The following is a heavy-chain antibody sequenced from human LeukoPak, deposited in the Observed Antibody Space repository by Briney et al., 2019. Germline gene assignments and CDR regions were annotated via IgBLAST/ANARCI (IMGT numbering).Heavy chain of an antibody. CDR2: FDPEDGET. V-gene: IGHV1-24*01. CDR3: ARARGYSYGPNGRFDY. J-gene: IGHJ4*02. Sequence: ASVKVSCKVSGYTLTELSMHWVRQAPGKGLEWMGGFDPEDGETIYAQKFQGRVTMTEDTSTDTAYMELSSLRSEDTAVYYCARARGYSYGPNGRFDYWGQGTLVTVSS. D-gene: IGHD5-18*01. CDR1: GYTLTELS.